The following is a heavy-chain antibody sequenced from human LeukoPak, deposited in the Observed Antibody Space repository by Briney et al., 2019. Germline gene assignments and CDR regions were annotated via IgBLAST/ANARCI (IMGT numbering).Heavy chain of an antibody. Sequence: ASVKVSCKASGGTFSRYAISWVRQAPGQGLEWMGGITPMFGTANYAQKFQGRVTITADESTSTAYMELRGLRSEDTAVYYCAREGSMTAAFDYWGQGTLVTVSS. D-gene: IGHD2-21*02. CDR1: GGTFSRYA. J-gene: IGHJ4*02. V-gene: IGHV1-69*13. CDR3: AREGSMTAAFDY. CDR2: ITPMFGTA.